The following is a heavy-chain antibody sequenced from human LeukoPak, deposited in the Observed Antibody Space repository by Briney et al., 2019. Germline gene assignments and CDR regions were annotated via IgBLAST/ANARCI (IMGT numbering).Heavy chain of an antibody. J-gene: IGHJ4*02. D-gene: IGHD2-2*01. V-gene: IGHV1-2*02. Sequence: GASVKVSCKASGYTFTAYYMHWVRQAPGQGLEWMGWINPNSGRTNYAQKCQGRVTMTRDTSISTAYMELSRLRSDDTAVYYCARDRVVVPAAFDYWGQGTLVTVSS. CDR3: ARDRVVVPAAFDY. CDR2: INPNSGRT. CDR1: GYTFTAYY.